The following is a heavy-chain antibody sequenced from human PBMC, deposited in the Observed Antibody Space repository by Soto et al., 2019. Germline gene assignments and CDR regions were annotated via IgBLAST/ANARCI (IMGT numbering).Heavy chain of an antibody. CDR1: GGSISSSNW. V-gene: IGHV4-4*02. CDR3: ARDLSYGSGH. D-gene: IGHD3-10*01. CDR2: IYHSGST. J-gene: IGHJ4*02. Sequence: QVQLQESGPGLVKPSGTLSLTCAVSGGSISSSNWWSWVRQPPGKGLEWIGGIYHSGSTNYNPSLKGRVTGSVDKSKDQFALKLSSVTAADTAVYYCARDLSYGSGHWGQGTLVTVSS.